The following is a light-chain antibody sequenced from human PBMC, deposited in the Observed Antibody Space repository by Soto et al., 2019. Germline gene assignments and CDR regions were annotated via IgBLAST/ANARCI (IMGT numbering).Light chain of an antibody. CDR3: QQNYITPPWT. CDR2: AAS. J-gene: IGKJ1*01. Sequence: DVQMTQSPSSLSASVGDRVTITCRASQSIKKSLNWHQQKPGKAPKLLIFAASNLQSGVPSRFSGSGSGTDFTLTISSLQAEDFATYYCQQNYITPPWTFXPGTKVDIK. V-gene: IGKV1-39*01. CDR1: QSIKKS.